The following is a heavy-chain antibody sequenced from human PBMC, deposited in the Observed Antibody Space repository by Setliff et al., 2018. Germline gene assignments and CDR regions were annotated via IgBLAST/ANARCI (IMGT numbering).Heavy chain of an antibody. CDR1: GYSISSGYI. CDR3: ARDLGHGGDSDY. V-gene: IGHV4-38-2*02. J-gene: IGHJ4*02. D-gene: IGHD2-21*02. CDR2: IGHTGSI. Sequence: NPSETLSLTCTVSGYSISSGYIWGWIRQPPGEGLEWVGNIGHTGSINYNPSLKSRLTISRDTSKNQVSLKLNSVTATDTAVYYCARDLGHGGDSDYWGQGILVTVS.